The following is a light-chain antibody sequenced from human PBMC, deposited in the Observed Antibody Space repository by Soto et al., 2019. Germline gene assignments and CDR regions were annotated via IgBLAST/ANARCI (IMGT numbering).Light chain of an antibody. Sequence: QSVLTQPAPVSGSPGQSITISCTGTSSDVGGYNYVSWYQQYPGKAPTLMISEVINRPSGVSDRFSGSKSGSTASLTISGLQPEDEADYYCSSYTTRDNLVFGTGTKVTVL. V-gene: IGLV2-14*01. CDR1: SSDVGGYNY. CDR3: SSYTTRDNLV. J-gene: IGLJ1*01. CDR2: EVI.